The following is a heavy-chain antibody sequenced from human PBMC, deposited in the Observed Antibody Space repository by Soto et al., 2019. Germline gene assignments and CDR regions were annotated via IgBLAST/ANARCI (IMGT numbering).Heavy chain of an antibody. V-gene: IGHV1-18*01. D-gene: IGHD2-8*01. CDR2: ISAYNGNT. CDR3: AVGGNNCTSGVDSFYGMDV. CDR1: GYTFTSYG. Sequence: QVQLVQSGAEVKKPGASVKVSCKASGYTFTSYGISWVRQAPGQGLEWMGWISAYNGNTNYAQKFQGRVTMTTDTSTSTAYMELRSLRSDDTAVYYCAVGGNNCTSGVDSFYGMDVWGQGTTVTVSS. J-gene: IGHJ6*02.